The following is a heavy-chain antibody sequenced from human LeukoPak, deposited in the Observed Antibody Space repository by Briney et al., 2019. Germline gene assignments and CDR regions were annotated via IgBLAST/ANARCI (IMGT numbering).Heavy chain of an antibody. CDR3: AKSRYYYGSGSYLGYYGMDV. J-gene: IGHJ6*02. CDR2: VLYDGSNK. Sequence: GGSLRLSCAASGLTFSSIGMHWVRQAQEKGLGWGAVVLYDGSNKNYADSVKGRFTISRDNPKNTLYLQMNSLRAEDTAVYYCAKSRYYYGSGSYLGYYGMDVWGQGTTVTVSS. CDR1: GLTFSSIG. V-gene: IGHV3-30*18. D-gene: IGHD3-10*01.